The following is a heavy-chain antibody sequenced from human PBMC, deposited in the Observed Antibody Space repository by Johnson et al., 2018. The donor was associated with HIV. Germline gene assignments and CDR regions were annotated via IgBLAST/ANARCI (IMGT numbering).Heavy chain of an antibody. CDR2: IWYDGSSK. D-gene: IGHD3-22*01. V-gene: IGHV3-33*06. CDR3: AKDVGNYWPDAFDI. J-gene: IGHJ3*02. Sequence: QVQLVESGGGLVQPGRSLRLSCAASGFTFSSYGMHWVRQAPGKGLEWVSLIWYDGSSKYYADSVKGRFTISRDNSKNTLYLQMNSLRAEDTALYYCAKDVGNYWPDAFDIWGQGTMVTVSS. CDR1: GFTFSSYG.